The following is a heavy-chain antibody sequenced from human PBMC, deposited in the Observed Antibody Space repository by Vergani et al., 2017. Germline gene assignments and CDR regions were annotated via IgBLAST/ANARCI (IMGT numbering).Heavy chain of an antibody. J-gene: IGHJ6*03. CDR3: AKAPRRDYMDV. CDR2: ISYDGSNK. V-gene: IGHV3-30*18. Sequence: QVQLVESGGGVVQPGRSLRLSCAASGFTFSSYGMHWVRQAPGKGLEWVAVISYDGSNKYYADSVKGRFTISRDNSKNTLYLQMNSLRAEDTAVYYCAKAPRRDYMDVWGKGP. CDR1: GFTFSSYG.